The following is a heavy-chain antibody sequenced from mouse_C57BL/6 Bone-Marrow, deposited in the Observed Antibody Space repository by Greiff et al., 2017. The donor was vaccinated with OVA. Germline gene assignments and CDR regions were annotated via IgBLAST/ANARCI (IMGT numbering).Heavy chain of an antibody. V-gene: IGHV5-6*01. CDR2: ISSGGSYT. Sequence: EVQVVESGGDLVKPGGSLKLSCAASGFTFSSYGMSWVRQTPDKRLEWVATISSGGSYTYYPDSVKGRFTISRDNAKNTLYLPMSSLKSEDTAMYYCARPLYGNYDYWGQGTTLTVSS. CDR3: ARPLYGNYDY. D-gene: IGHD2-1*01. J-gene: IGHJ2*01. CDR1: GFTFSSYG.